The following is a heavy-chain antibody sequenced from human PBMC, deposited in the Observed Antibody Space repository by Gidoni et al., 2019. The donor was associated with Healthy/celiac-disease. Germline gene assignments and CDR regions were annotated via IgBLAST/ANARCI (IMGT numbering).Heavy chain of an antibody. J-gene: IGHJ6*02. D-gene: IGHD3-10*01. Sequence: QVTLRESGPALVKPTQTLTLTCTFSGFSLSTSGMCVSWIRQPPGKALEWLALIDWDDDKYYSTSLKTRLTISKDTSKNQVVLTMTNMDPVDTATYYCARILLPPYYYGSGSYPLGMDVWGQGTTVTVSS. CDR2: IDWDDDK. CDR3: ARILLPPYYYGSGSYPLGMDV. V-gene: IGHV2-70*01. CDR1: GFSLSTSGMC.